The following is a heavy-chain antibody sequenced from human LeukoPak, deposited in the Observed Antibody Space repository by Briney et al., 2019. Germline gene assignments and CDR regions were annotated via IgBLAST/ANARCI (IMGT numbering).Heavy chain of an antibody. V-gene: IGHV3-7*01. CDR3: ASVLRYLEWLN. D-gene: IGHD3-3*01. CDR2: IMQDGSEK. Sequence: GGSLRLSCAASGFTFSNYWMTWVRQAPGKGLEWVANIMQDGSEKYYVDSVRGRFTISRDSAKNSLYLQMNSLRAEDTAVYYCASVLRYLEWLNWGQGTMVTVPS. CDR1: GFTFSNYW. J-gene: IGHJ3*01.